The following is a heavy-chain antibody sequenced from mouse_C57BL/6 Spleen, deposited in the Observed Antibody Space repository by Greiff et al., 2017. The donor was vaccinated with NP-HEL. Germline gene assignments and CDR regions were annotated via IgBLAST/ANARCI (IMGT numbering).Heavy chain of an antibody. CDR3: ARNELGRAMDY. Sequence: QVQLKESGPGLVQPSQSLSITCTVSGFSLTSYGVHWVRQSPGKGLEWLGVIWSGGSTDYNAAFISRLSISKDNSKSQVLYKRNSLQADYTVIYYAARNELGRAMDYWGQGTSVTVSS. V-gene: IGHV2-2*01. D-gene: IGHD4-1*01. CDR1: GFSLTSYG. CDR2: IWSGGST. J-gene: IGHJ4*01.